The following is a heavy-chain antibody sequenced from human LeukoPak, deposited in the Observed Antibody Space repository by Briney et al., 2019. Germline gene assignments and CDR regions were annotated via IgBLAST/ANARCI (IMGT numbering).Heavy chain of an antibody. CDR3: ARRSSIAPRLFDY. J-gene: IGHJ4*02. Sequence: GESLKISCKGSGYNFTNYWIDWVRQMPGKGLEWMGIIYPGDSDTRYSPSFQGQVTFSADESISTAYLQWSSLKASDTGIYYCARRSSIAPRLFDYWGQGTLVTVSS. V-gene: IGHV5-51*01. CDR2: IYPGDSDT. CDR1: GYNFTNYW. D-gene: IGHD6-6*01.